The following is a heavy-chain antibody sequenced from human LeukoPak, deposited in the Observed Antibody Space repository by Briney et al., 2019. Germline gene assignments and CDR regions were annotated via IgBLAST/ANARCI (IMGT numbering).Heavy chain of an antibody. D-gene: IGHD5-24*01. CDR1: GFTFSSYA. CDR2: ISSSGSYI. J-gene: IGHJ4*02. Sequence: GGSLRLSCAASGFTFSSYAMSWVRQAPGKGLEWVSSISSSGSYIYYADSVKGRFTVSRDNAKNSLYLQMNSLRVEDTAVYYCAGWLQLWGQGTLVTVSS. CDR3: AGWLQL. V-gene: IGHV3-21*01.